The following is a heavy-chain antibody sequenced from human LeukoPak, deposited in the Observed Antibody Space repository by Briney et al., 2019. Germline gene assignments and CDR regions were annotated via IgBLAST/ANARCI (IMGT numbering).Heavy chain of an antibody. CDR2: IYYSGST. CDR3: ARQDYGGNIDY. Sequence: SETLSLTCTVSGGSISSSSYYWGWLRQPPGEGLVYIGSIYYSGSTYYNPSLKSRVTISVDTSKNQFSLTLSSVTAADTAVYYCARQDYGGNIDYWGQGTLVTVSS. CDR1: GGSISSSSYY. V-gene: IGHV4-39*01. J-gene: IGHJ4*02. D-gene: IGHD4-23*01.